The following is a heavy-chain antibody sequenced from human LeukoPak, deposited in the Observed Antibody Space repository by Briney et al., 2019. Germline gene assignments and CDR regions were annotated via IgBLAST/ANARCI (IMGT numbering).Heavy chain of an antibody. Sequence: PSETLSLTCTVSGGSISSYYWSWIRRPPGKGLEWIGYIYYSGSTNYNPSLKSRVTISVDTSKNQFSLKLSSVTAADTAVYYCARGDDILTGYYRNYYGMDVWGQGTTVTVSS. CDR3: ARGDDILTGYYRNYYGMDV. CDR1: GGSISSYY. V-gene: IGHV4-59*01. J-gene: IGHJ6*02. D-gene: IGHD3-9*01. CDR2: IYYSGST.